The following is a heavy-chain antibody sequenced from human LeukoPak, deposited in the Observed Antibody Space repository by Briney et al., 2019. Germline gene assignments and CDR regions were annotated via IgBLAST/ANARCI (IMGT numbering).Heavy chain of an antibody. J-gene: IGHJ5*02. CDR2: INNDGSGA. CDR3: ARETPQAPPPNWFDP. Sequence: PGGSLRLSCAASGFTFSRHWMHWVRQAPGKGLVWVSRINNDGSGANYADSVKGRFTISRDNAKNTLYLQMNSLRAEDTAVYYCARETPQAPPPNWFDPWGQGTLVTVSS. V-gene: IGHV3-74*01. D-gene: IGHD6-6*01. CDR1: GFTFSRHW.